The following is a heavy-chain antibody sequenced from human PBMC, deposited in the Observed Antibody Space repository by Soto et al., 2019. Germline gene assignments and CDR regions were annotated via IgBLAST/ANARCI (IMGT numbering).Heavy chain of an antibody. V-gene: IGHV1-18*01. CDR3: ERDGDNYCSGGSCYFDY. J-gene: IGHJ4*02. CDR1: GYTFTSYG. Sequence: ASVKVSCKASGYTFTSYGISWVRQAPGQGLEWMGWISAYNGNTNYAQKLQGRVTMTTDTSTSTAYMELRSLRSDDTAVYYCERDGDNYCSGGSCYFDYWGQGTLVTVSS. CDR2: ISAYNGNT. D-gene: IGHD2-15*01.